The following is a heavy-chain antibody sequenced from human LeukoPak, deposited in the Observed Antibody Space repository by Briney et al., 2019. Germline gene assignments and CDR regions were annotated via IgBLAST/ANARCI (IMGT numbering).Heavy chain of an antibody. D-gene: IGHD2/OR15-2a*01. Sequence: QPGGSLRLPCEASGFTFSTFAMIWVRQPPGKGLEWVSSIFPSGGEIHYADSVRGRFTISRDNSKSTLSLQMNSLRAEDTAIYYCAAYRQVLLPFESWGQGTLVTVSS. CDR3: AAYRQVLLPFES. CDR2: IFPSGGEI. J-gene: IGHJ4*02. CDR1: GFTFSTFA. V-gene: IGHV3-23*01.